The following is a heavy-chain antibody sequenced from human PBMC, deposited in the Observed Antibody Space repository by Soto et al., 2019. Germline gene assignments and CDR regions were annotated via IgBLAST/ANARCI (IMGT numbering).Heavy chain of an antibody. J-gene: IGHJ4*02. CDR3: ARGDRDRYDGNGYLGRH. CDR1: GFTFSSYW. CDR2: IKSDGSGT. D-gene: IGHD3-22*01. Sequence: EVQLVESGGGLVQPGESLTLSCAASGFTFSSYWMHWVRQAPGKGLVWVSRIKSDGSGTYYADSVKGRLTISRDNAKNTLYRQMNSLRVEDTAVYFCARGDRDRYDGNGYLGRHWGQGTLVTVSS. V-gene: IGHV3-74*01.